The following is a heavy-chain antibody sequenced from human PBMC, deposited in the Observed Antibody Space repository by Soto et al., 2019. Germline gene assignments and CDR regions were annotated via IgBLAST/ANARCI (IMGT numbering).Heavy chain of an antibody. CDR3: AVQSGAVVPAATQFDY. V-gene: IGHV1-69*02. J-gene: IGHJ4*02. CDR2: IIPILGIA. D-gene: IGHD2-2*01. CDR1: GGTFSSYT. Sequence: QVQLVQSGAEVKKPGSSVKVSCKASGGTFSSYTISWVRQAPGQGLEWMGRIIPILGIANYAQKFQGRVTSTADKSTSTAYMELSSLRSEDTAVYYCAVQSGAVVPAATQFDYWGQGTLVTVSS.